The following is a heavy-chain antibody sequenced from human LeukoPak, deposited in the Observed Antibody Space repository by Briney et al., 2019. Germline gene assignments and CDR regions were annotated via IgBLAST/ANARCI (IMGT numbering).Heavy chain of an antibody. CDR1: GGSFSGYY. CDR3: ARESRPTFYYDSSGYYPDY. CDR2: INHSGST. J-gene: IGHJ4*02. D-gene: IGHD3-22*01. V-gene: IGHV4-34*01. Sequence: KTSETLSLTCAVYGGSFSGYYWSWIRQPPGKGLEWIGEINHSGSTNYNPSLKSRVTISVDTSKNQFSLKLSSVTAADTAVYYCARESRPTFYYDSSGYYPDYWGQGTLVTVSS.